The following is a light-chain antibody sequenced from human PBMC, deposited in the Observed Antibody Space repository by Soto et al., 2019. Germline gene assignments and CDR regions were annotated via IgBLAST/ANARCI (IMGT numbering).Light chain of an antibody. J-gene: IGLJ3*02. CDR3: SSYTTSSTLV. Sequence: QSALTQPASVSGSPGQSITISCTGTSSDVGIYNYVSWYQQHPGKAPKLMIYEVSNRPSGVSNRFSGSKSGNTASLTISGLPAEDEADYYCSSYTTSSTLVFGGGTKLTVL. V-gene: IGLV2-14*01. CDR2: EVS. CDR1: SSDVGIYNY.